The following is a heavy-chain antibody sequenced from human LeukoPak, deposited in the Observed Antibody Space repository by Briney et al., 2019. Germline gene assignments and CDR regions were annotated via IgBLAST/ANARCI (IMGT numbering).Heavy chain of an antibody. CDR2: IYYSGST. CDR1: GGSISSGSYY. J-gene: IGHJ2*01. CDR3: AREKDSYGTRYDWYFDL. D-gene: IGHD5-18*01. Sequence: SETLSLTCTVSGGSISSGSYYWSWIRQPPGKGLEWIGYIYYSGSTNYNPSLKSRVTISVDTSKNQFSLKLSSVTAADTAVYYCAREKDSYGTRYDWYFDLWGRGTLVTVSS. V-gene: IGHV4-61*01.